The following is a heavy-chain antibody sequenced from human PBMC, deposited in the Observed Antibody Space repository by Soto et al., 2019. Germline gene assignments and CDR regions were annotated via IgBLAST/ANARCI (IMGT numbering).Heavy chain of an antibody. CDR2: ISSSSSYI. CDR3: ARERYCSSTSCYRTVWFDP. CDR1: GFTFSSYS. V-gene: IGHV3-21*01. J-gene: IGHJ5*02. Sequence: GGSLRLSCAASGFTFSSYSMNWVRQAPGKGLEWVSSISSSSSYIYYADSVKGRFTISRDNAKNSLYLQMNSLRAEDTAVYYCARERYCSSTSCYRTVWFDPWGQGTLVTVSS. D-gene: IGHD2-2*01.